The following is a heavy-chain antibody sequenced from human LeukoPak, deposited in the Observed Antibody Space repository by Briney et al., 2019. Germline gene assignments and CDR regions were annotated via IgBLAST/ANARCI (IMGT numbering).Heavy chain of an antibody. CDR2: INPSSGGT. Sequence: ASVKVSCKASGYTFTGYYMHWVRQAPGQGLEWMEWINPSSGGTNYAQKFQGRVTMTRDTSISTAYMELSRLRSDDTAVYYCARLTYYDFWSGYNYAFDIWGQGTMVTVSS. CDR1: GYTFTGYY. J-gene: IGHJ3*02. D-gene: IGHD3-3*01. V-gene: IGHV1-2*02. CDR3: ARLTYYDFWSGYNYAFDI.